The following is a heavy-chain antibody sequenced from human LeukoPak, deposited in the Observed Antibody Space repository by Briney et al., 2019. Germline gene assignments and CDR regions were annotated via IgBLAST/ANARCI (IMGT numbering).Heavy chain of an antibody. V-gene: IGHV2-70*11. CDR2: IDWDDDK. CDR1: GFSLSTSGMC. D-gene: IGHD6-13*01. J-gene: IGHJ6*03. Sequence: SGPTLVNPTQTLTLTCTFSGFSLSTSGMCVSWIRQPPGKALEWLARIDWDDDKYYSTSLKTRLTISKDTSKNQVVLTMTNMDPVDTATYYCARNGYSSSYYSYYYYYMDVWGKGTTVTVSS. CDR3: ARNGYSSSYYSYYYYYMDV.